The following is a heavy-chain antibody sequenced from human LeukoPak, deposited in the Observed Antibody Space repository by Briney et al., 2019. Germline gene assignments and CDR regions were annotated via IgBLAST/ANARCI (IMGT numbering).Heavy chain of an antibody. J-gene: IGHJ4*02. Sequence: SQTLSLTCTVSGGSISSGDYYWSWIRQPPGKGLEWIGYIYYSGSTYYNPSLKSRVTISVDTSKNQFSLKLSSVTAADTAVYYCARGGVVYSSSWYPWLYFDYWGQGTLVTVSS. CDR3: ARGGVVYSSSWYPWLYFDY. D-gene: IGHD6-13*01. CDR1: GGSISSGDYY. CDR2: IYYSGST. V-gene: IGHV4-30-4*01.